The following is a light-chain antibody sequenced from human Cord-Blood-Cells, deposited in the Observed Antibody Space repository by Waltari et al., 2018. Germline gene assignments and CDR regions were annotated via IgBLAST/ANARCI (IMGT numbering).Light chain of an antibody. J-gene: IGKJ1*01. CDR2: KAS. CDR3: QQYNSYSRT. CDR1: QSISSW. Sequence: DIQMTQSPSTLSASVGDRVTITCRASQSISSWLAWYQQKPGKAPKLLIYKASSLESGVPTRFSGLGSGTEFTLTISSLQPDDFATYYCQQYNSYSRTFGQGTKVEIK. V-gene: IGKV1-5*03.